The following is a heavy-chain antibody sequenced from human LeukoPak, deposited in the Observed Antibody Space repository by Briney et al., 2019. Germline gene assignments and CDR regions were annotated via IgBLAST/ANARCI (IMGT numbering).Heavy chain of an antibody. J-gene: IGHJ4*02. CDR2: ISGSGGST. V-gene: IGHV3-23*01. D-gene: IGHD3-22*01. CDR3: AKNYYDSSGYYEHEYYFDY. Sequence: GGSLRLSCAASGFTFSSYGMSWVRQAPGKGLEWVSAISGSGGSTYYADSVKGRFTVSRDNSQNTLYLQMNSLRAEDTAVYYCAKNYYDSSGYYEHEYYFDYWGQGTLVTVSS. CDR1: GFTFSSYG.